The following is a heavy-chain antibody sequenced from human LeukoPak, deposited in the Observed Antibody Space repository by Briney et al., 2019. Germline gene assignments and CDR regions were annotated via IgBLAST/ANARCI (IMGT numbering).Heavy chain of an antibody. V-gene: IGHV3-30*04. CDR1: GFTFSSYA. CDR3: ARDRTYPDYYDSSGYYYYFDY. D-gene: IGHD3-22*01. Sequence: GGSLRLSCAASGFTFSSYAMHWVRQAPGKGLEWVAVISYDGSNKYYADSVKGRFTISRDNSKNTLYLQMNSLRAEDTAVYYCARDRTYPDYYDSSGYYYYFDYWGQGTLVTVSS. CDR2: ISYDGSNK. J-gene: IGHJ4*02.